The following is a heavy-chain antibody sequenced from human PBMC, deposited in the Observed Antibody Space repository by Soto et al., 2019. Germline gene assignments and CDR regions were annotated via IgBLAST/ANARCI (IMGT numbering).Heavy chain of an antibody. D-gene: IGHD2-21*02. CDR2: INAGNGNT. CDR1: GHTFTSYA. J-gene: IGHJ4*02. Sequence: ASVKVSCKASGHTFTSYAMHWVRQAPGQRLEWMGWINAGNGNTKYSQKFQGRVAITRDTSASTAYMELSSLRSEDTAVYYCARSIVVVTALDYWGQGTLVTVSS. V-gene: IGHV1-3*01. CDR3: ARSIVVVTALDY.